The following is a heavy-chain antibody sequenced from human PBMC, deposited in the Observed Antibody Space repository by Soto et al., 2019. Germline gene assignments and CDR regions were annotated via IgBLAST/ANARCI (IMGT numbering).Heavy chain of an antibody. CDR2: INHRGSA. Sequence: TSETLSLTCAVCGASVSSTYWWSWVRQPPGKGPEWIGEINHRGSANYNPSLKSRVTISVDISKSQFSLRLTSVTAADTAVYYCARYNAASGTYYFDFWGQGALVTVPQ. V-gene: IGHV4-4*02. D-gene: IGHD6-13*01. CDR3: ARYNAASGTYYFDF. J-gene: IGHJ4*02. CDR1: GASVSSTYW.